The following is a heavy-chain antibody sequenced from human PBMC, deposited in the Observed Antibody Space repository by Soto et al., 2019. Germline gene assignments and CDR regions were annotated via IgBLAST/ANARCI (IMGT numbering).Heavy chain of an antibody. CDR2: IWYDGSNK. V-gene: IGHV3-33*01. D-gene: IGHD3-3*01. Sequence: QVQLVESGGGVVQPGRSLRLSCAASGFTFSSYGMHWVRQAPGKGLEWVAVIWYDGSNKYYADSVKGRFTISRDNSKNTLYLQMNSLRAEDTAVYYCARGLRFWDDLEDAFDYWGQGTLVTVSS. CDR3: ARGLRFWDDLEDAFDY. CDR1: GFTFSSYG. J-gene: IGHJ4*02.